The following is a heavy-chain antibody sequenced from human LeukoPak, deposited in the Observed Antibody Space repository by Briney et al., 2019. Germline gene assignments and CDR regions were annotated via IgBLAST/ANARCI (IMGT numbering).Heavy chain of an antibody. V-gene: IGHV1-69*05. CDR1: GYTFNNYG. CDR3: ARDDSDIVASDH. Sequence: GASVKVSCKASGYTFNNYGFSWVRQAPGQGLEWMGGIIPKFGTAHYAQKFQGRVTLTTDESTSTAYMEMSSLRSDDTAVYYCARDDSDIVASDHWGQGTLVTVSS. CDR2: IIPKFGTA. J-gene: IGHJ4*02. D-gene: IGHD2-21*01.